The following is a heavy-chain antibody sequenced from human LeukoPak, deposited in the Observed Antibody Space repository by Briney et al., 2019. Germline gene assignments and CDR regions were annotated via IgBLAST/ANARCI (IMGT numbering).Heavy chain of an antibody. Sequence: SQTLSLTCTVSGGSISSSSYYWGCIRQPPGKGLECIGSIYYSGSTYYNPSLKSRVTISVDTSKNQFSLKLSSVTAADTAVYYCAREGYYYGDYTHWYFDLWGRGTLVTVSS. V-gene: IGHV4-39*07. J-gene: IGHJ2*01. CDR1: GGSISSSSYY. D-gene: IGHD4-17*01. CDR2: IYYSGST. CDR3: AREGYYYGDYTHWYFDL.